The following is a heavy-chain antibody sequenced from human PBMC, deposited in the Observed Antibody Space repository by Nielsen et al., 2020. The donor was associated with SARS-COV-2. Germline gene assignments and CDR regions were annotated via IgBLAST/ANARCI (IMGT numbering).Heavy chain of an antibody. CDR1: GYTFTSYY. Sequence: SLKVSCMSSGYTFTSYYMHCVRQAPGQGLDWMLIINPIGCITSYAQKFQGRVIMTRDTSISTAYMELSRLRSDDTAVYYCARDDYSMVRGVMPYYYYGMDVWGQGTTVTVSS. J-gene: IGHJ6*02. V-gene: IGHV1-46*01. CDR3: ARDDYSMVRGVMPYYYYGMDV. CDR2: INPIGCIT. D-gene: IGHD3-10*01.